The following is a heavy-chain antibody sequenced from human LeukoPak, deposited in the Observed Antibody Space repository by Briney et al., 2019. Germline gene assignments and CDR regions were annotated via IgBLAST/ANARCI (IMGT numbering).Heavy chain of an antibody. CDR2: INSDGSST. J-gene: IGHJ4*02. V-gene: IGHV3-74*01. CDR3: ASGGYYSHFDY. D-gene: IGHD3-10*01. Sequence: GGSLRLSCTSSGFILSSFAMSWVRQAPGKGLVWVSRINSDGSSTSYADSVKGRFTISRDNAKNTLYLQMNSLRAEDTAVYYCASGGYYSHFDYWGQGTLVTVSS. CDR1: GFILSSFA.